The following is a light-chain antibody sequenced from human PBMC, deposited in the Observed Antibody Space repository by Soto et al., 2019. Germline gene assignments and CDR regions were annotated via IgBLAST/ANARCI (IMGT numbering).Light chain of an antibody. CDR2: KAS. CDR3: QQLNTYPLT. J-gene: IGKJ4*01. V-gene: IGKV1-5*03. CDR1: QTISSW. Sequence: IQMTQSPSALSGSVGDRVTITCRASQTISSWLAWYQQKPGKVPKLLIYKASTLKSGVPSRFSGSGSGTDFTLTISSLQPEDVATYYCQQLNTYPLTFGGGGMVAIK.